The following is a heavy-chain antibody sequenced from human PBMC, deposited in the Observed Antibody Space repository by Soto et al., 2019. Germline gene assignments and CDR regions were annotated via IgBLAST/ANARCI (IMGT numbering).Heavy chain of an antibody. J-gene: IGHJ4*02. D-gene: IGHD1-26*01. CDR1: GFTFSSYA. V-gene: IGHV3-23*01. CDR2: ISGSGGST. CDR3: AKDRSGSYYYFDY. Sequence: GGSLRLSCAASGFTFSSYAMSWVRQAPGKGLEWVSAISGSGGSTYYADSVKGRFTISRDNSKNTLYLQMNRLRAEDTAVYYCAKDRSGSYYYFDYWGQGTLVTVSS.